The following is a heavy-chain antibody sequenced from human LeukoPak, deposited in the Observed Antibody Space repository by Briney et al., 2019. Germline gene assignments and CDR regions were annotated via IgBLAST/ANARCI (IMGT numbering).Heavy chain of an antibody. CDR1: GGSFSGYY. D-gene: IGHD1-26*01. J-gene: IGHJ4*02. CDR2: INHGGST. CDR3: ARGRGIVGASYDFDY. V-gene: IGHV4-34*01. Sequence: SETLSLTCAVYGGSFSGYYWSWIRQPPGKGLEWVGEINHGGSTNYNPSLKSRVTISVHTSKHQFSLKLSSVTDADTAVYYCARGRGIVGASYDFDYWGQGTLVTVSS.